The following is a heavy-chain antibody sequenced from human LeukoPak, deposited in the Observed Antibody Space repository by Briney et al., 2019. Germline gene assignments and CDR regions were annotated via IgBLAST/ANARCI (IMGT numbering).Heavy chain of an antibody. J-gene: IGHJ6*02. Sequence: ASVKVSCKTSGYTFTSYYMHWVRQAPGQGLEWMGWISAYNGNTNYAQKLQGRVTMTTDTSTSTAYMELRSLRSDDTAVYYCARRLQQFYYYGMDVWGQGTTVTVSS. CDR1: GYTFTSYY. CDR3: ARRLQQFYYYGMDV. V-gene: IGHV1-18*04. D-gene: IGHD5-18*01. CDR2: ISAYNGNT.